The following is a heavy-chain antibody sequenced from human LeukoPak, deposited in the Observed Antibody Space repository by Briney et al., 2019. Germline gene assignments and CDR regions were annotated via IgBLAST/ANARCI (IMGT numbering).Heavy chain of an antibody. D-gene: IGHD3/OR15-3a*01. Sequence: GASVKVSCKVSGYTLTELSKHWVRQAPGKGLEWMGGFDPEDGETIYAQKFQGRVTMTEDTSTDTAYMELSSLRSEDTAVYYCAAELYGGIFGHFCSFAYWGQGTLVTVSS. J-gene: IGHJ4*02. V-gene: IGHV1-24*01. CDR3: AAELYGGIFGHFCSFAY. CDR2: FDPEDGET. CDR1: GYTLTELS.